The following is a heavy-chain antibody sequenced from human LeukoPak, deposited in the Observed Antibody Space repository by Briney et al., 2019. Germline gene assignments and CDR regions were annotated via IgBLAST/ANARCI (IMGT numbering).Heavy chain of an antibody. V-gene: IGHV4-34*01. J-gene: IGHJ4*02. CDR1: GGSFSGYY. D-gene: IGHD3-10*01. CDR3: ARGRGDFDY. CDR2: INHSGST. Sequence: SETLSLTCAVYGGSFSGYYWSWIRQPPGKGLEWIGEINHSGSTNYNPSLKSRVTISVDTSKNQFSLKLSSATAADTAVYYCARGRGDFDYWGQGTLVTVSS.